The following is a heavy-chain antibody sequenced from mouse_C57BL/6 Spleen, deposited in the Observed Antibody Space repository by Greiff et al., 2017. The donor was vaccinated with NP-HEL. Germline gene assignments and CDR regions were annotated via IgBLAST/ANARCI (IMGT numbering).Heavy chain of an antibody. CDR1: GYTFTSYW. D-gene: IGHD1-1*01. CDR3: ARGTTVVATWYFDV. J-gene: IGHJ1*03. V-gene: IGHV1-69*01. CDR2: IDPSDSYT. Sequence: QVQLQQSGPELVKPGDSVKISCKASGYTFTSYWMHWVKQRPGQGLEWIGEIDPSDSYTNYNQKFKGKSTLTVDKSSSTAYMQLSSLTSEDSAVYYCARGTTVVATWYFDVWGTGTTVTVSS.